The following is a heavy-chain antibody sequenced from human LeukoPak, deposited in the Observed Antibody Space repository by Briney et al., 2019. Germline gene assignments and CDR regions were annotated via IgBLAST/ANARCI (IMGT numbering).Heavy chain of an antibody. D-gene: IGHD6-19*01. CDR2: INHSGST. V-gene: IGHV4-34*01. Sequence: SETLSLTCAVYGGSFSGYYWSWIRQPPGKGLEWIGEINHSGSTNYNPSVKSRVTISVDTSKNQFSLKLSSVTAADTAVYYCARGTPVAEYFQHWGQGTLVTVSS. J-gene: IGHJ1*01. CDR3: ARGTPVAEYFQH. CDR1: GGSFSGYY.